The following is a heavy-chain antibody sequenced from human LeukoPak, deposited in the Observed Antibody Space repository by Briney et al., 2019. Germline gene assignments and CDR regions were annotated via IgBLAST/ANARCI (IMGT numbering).Heavy chain of an antibody. D-gene: IGHD3-10*01. CDR3: ARAEVLMVRAFHPFDY. CDR2: INHSGST. Sequence: SETLSLTCAVYGGSFSGYYWSWIRQPPVKGLEWIGEINHSGSTNYNPSLKSRVTISVDTSKNQFSLKLSSVTAADTAVYYCARAEVLMVRAFHPFDYWGQGTLVTVSS. V-gene: IGHV4-34*01. J-gene: IGHJ4*02. CDR1: GGSFSGYY.